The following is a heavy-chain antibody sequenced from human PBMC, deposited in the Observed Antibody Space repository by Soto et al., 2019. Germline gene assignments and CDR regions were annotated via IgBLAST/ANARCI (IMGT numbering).Heavy chain of an antibody. CDR2: ISGSGGDT. D-gene: IGHD2-21*02. V-gene: IGHV3-23*01. CDR1: GFTFSSYA. J-gene: IGHJ4*02. CDR3: AKGSSYCGGDCYSR. Sequence: EVHLLESGGGLVQPGGSLRLSCAASGFTFSSYAMSWVRQAPGKGLEWVSGISGSGGDTNYADSVKGRFTISRDNSKNTLYLHMNSLRAEDTAVYYCAKGSSYCGGDCYSRWGQGTLVTVSS.